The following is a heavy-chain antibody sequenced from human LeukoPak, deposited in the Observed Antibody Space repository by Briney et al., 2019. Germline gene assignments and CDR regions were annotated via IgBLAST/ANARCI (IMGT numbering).Heavy chain of an antibody. CDR1: GGSISNYY. V-gene: IGHV4-59*08. CDR2: MYDGGHT. D-gene: IGHD2-15*01. J-gene: IGHJ4*02. CDR3: ARHPFATPFDY. Sequence: TSETLSLTCSVSGGSISNYYWSWIRQPPGKGLEWIGYMYDGGHTMYNSSLKSRVTMSLDTSKNHFSLRLNSVTAADTAVYYCARHPFATPFDYWGPGTLVTVSS.